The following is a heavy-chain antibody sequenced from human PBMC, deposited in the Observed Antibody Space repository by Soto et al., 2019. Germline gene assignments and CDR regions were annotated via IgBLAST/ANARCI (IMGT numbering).Heavy chain of an antibody. Sequence: ESXTSSWKGCGDILTSYWIGWWRQMPGKGLEWMGIIYPGDSDTRYSPSFQGQVTISADKSISTAYLQWSSLKASDTAMYYCARLEVGGYYFDYWGQGTLVTVSS. D-gene: IGHD3-16*01. CDR2: IYPGDSDT. V-gene: IGHV5-51*01. CDR1: GDILTSYW. J-gene: IGHJ4*02. CDR3: ARLEVGGYYFDY.